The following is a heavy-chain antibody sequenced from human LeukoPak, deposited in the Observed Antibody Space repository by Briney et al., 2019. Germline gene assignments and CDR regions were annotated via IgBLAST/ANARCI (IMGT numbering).Heavy chain of an antibody. D-gene: IGHD3-10*01. V-gene: IGHV3-53*01. CDR3: ARVPGAYGSGTYYV. Sequence: GGSLRLSCAASGLSVSINYMSWVRQAPGKGLEWVSVNYSGGTTDYVDSVKGRFTISRDNSKNTLFLQMNSLRAEDTAVYYCARVPGAYGSGTYYVWGQGTRVTVSS. CDR1: GLSVSINY. CDR2: NYSGGTT. J-gene: IGHJ4*02.